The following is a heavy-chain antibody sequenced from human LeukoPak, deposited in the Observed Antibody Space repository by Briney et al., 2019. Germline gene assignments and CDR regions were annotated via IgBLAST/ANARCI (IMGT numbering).Heavy chain of an antibody. J-gene: IGHJ3*02. CDR3: ARLGTWESSNAFDI. D-gene: IGHD1-26*01. CDR2: INPNSGGT. Sequence: ASVKVSCKASGYTFTGYYMHWVRQAPGQGLEWMGWINPNSGGTNYAQKFQGRVTMTRDTSISTAYMELSRLRSDDTAVYYCARLGTWESSNAFDIWGQGTMVTVSS. V-gene: IGHV1-2*02. CDR1: GYTFTGYY.